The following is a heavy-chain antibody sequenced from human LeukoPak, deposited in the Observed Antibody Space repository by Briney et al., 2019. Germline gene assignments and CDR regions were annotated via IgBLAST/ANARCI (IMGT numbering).Heavy chain of an antibody. V-gene: IGHV3-48*04. CDR1: GFNFISYS. D-gene: IGHD5-18*01. Sequence: GGSLRLSCAASGFNFISYSMSWVRQAPGKGLDWVSYISSSSNTIHYADSVKGRCTISRDNAKNSLYLQMNSLRAEDTAVYYCARRATTERGHSYGLDYWGQGTLVTVSS. CDR3: ARRATTERGHSYGLDY. J-gene: IGHJ4*02. CDR2: ISSSSNTI.